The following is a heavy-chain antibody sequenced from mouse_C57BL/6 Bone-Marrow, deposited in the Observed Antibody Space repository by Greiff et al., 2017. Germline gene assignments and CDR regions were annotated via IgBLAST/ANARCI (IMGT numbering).Heavy chain of an antibody. CDR1: GYAFSSSW. Sequence: VQLVESGPELVKPGASVKISCKASGYAFSSSWMNWVKQRPGKGLEWIGRIYPGDGDTNYNGKFKGKATLTADKSSSTAYMQLSSLTSEDSAVYFCASPGWLLRHYAMDYWGQGTSVTVSS. D-gene: IGHD2-3*01. CDR3: ASPGWLLRHYAMDY. J-gene: IGHJ4*01. V-gene: IGHV1-82*01. CDR2: IYPGDGDT.